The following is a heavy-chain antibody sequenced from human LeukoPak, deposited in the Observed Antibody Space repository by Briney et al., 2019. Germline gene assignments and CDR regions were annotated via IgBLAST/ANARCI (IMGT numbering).Heavy chain of an antibody. D-gene: IGHD3-10*01. J-gene: IGHJ5*02. CDR1: GGSISSYY. V-gene: IGHV4-59*12. CDR2: IYNSGST. Sequence: KPSETLSLTCTVSGGSISSYYWSWIRQPPGKGLEWTGYIYNSGSTNYNPSLKSRVTMSVDTSKNQFSLKLSSVTAADTAVYYCARGGPNTYYYGSGSPLNWFDPWGQGTLVTVSS. CDR3: ARGGPNTYYYGSGSPLNWFDP.